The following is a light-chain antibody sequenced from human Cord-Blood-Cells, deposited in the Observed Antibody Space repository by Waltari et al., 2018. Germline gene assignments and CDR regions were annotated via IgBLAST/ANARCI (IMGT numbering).Light chain of an antibody. Sequence: AIRMTQSPSSLSASTGDRVTITCRASQGISRYLAWYQQKPGKAPKLLIYAASTLQSGVPSRFSGSGSGTDFTLTISCLQSEDVATYYCQQYYSYPRTFGQGTRVEIK. J-gene: IGKJ1*01. V-gene: IGKV1-8*01. CDR2: AAS. CDR3: QQYYSYPRT. CDR1: QGISRY.